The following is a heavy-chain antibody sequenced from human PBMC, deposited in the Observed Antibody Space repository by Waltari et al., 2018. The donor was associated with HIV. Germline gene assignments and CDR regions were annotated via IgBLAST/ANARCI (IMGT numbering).Heavy chain of an antibody. CDR1: GYSFTTYW. J-gene: IGHJ3*02. D-gene: IGHD2-15*01. CDR3: ARVFYSDTDGHINNAFDI. Sequence: EVQLVQSGPEVKKSGESLRISCQGYGYSFTTYWIAWVRQMSGEGLEWMGVIYPFDSDTRYNPSFEGQVTISADKSLTTAYLEWSSLKASDAATYYCARVFYSDTDGHINNAFDIWGQGTAVTVS. V-gene: IGHV5-51*03. CDR2: IYPFDSDT.